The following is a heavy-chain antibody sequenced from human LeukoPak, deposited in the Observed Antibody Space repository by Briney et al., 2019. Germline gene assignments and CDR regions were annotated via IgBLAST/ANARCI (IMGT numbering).Heavy chain of an antibody. CDR1: GGSISSGSYY. V-gene: IGHV4-61*02. CDR2: IYTSGST. CDR3: ARERIQHNWFDP. J-gene: IGHJ5*02. D-gene: IGHD2-2*01. Sequence: SQTLSLTCTVSGGSISSGSYYWSWIRQPAGKGLEWIGRIYTSGSTNYNPSLKSRVTISVDTSKNQFSLKLSSVTAADTAVYYCARERIQHNWFDPWGQGTLVTVSS.